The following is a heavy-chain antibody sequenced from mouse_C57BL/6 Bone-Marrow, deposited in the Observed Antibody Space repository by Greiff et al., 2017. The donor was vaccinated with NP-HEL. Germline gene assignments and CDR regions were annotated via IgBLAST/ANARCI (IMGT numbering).Heavy chain of an antibody. D-gene: IGHD1-1*01. CDR1: GYSITSGYY. CDR2: ISYDGSN. CDR3: ARDHSSYPWYFDV. Sequence: EVQLQQSGPGLVKPSQSLSLTCSVTGYSITSGYYWNWIRQFPGNKLEWMGYISYDGSNNYNPSLKNRISITRDTSKNQFFLKLNSVTTEDTATYYCARDHSSYPWYFDVWGTGTTVTVSS. V-gene: IGHV3-6*01. J-gene: IGHJ1*03.